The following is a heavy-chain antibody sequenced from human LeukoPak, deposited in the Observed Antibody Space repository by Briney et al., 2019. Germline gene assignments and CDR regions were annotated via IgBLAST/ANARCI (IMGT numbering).Heavy chain of an antibody. V-gene: IGHV4-39*07. D-gene: IGHD2-8*01. CDR3: ASQYGAYWYFDL. CDR2: INHSGST. J-gene: IGHJ2*01. Sequence: SETLSLTCTVSGGSISSGGYYWSWIRQPPGKGLEWIGEINHSGSTNYNPSLKSRVTISVDTSKNQFSLKLSSVTAADTAVYYCASQYGAYWYFDLWGRGTLVTVSS. CDR1: GGSISSGGYY.